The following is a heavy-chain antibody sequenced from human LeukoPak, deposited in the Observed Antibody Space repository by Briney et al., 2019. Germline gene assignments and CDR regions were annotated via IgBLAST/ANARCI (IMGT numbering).Heavy chain of an antibody. Sequence: GGSLRLSCAASGFTFSSYWMSWVRQAPGKGLEWVANIKQDGSEKYYVDSVKGRFTISRDNAKNSLYLQMNSLRAEDTAVHYCARDGGGSPEPYYYYYGMDVWGQGTTVTVSS. CDR1: GFTFSSYW. CDR3: ARDGGGSPEPYYYYYGMDV. J-gene: IGHJ6*02. V-gene: IGHV3-7*03. CDR2: IKQDGSEK. D-gene: IGHD3-16*01.